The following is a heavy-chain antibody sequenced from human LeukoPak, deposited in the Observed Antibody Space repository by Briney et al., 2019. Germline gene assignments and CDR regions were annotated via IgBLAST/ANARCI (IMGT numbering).Heavy chain of an antibody. CDR2: INHSGST. V-gene: IGHV4-34*01. D-gene: IGHD2-15*01. J-gene: IGHJ4*02. CDR3: ARGRSEDTGWADY. CDR1: GGSFSGYY. Sequence: PSETLSLTCAVYGGSFSGYYWSWIRQPPGKGLEWIGEINHSGSTNYNPSLKSRVTISVDTSKNQFSLKLSSVTAADTAVYYCARGRSEDTGWADYWGQGTLVTVSS.